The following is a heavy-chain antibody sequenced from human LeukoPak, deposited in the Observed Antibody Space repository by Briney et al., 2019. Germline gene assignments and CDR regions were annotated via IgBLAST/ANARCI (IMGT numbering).Heavy chain of an antibody. V-gene: IGHV4-4*09. J-gene: IGHJ4*02. Sequence: SETLSLICTVCGVSFLDHDWSWIRQPPGKGLVWIGSIYTSGSTYFNPSLTRRVAISMDTSKNQFSLNLTSVTAADTAIFYCARLKPNFLGTFDSWGQGALVTVSS. CDR1: GVSFLDHD. CDR3: ARLKPNFLGTFDS. CDR2: IYTSGST. D-gene: IGHD7-27*01.